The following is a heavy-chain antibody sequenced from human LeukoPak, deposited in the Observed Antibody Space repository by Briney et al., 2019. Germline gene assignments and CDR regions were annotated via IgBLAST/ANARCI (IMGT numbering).Heavy chain of an antibody. V-gene: IGHV4-59*01. D-gene: IGHD1-1*01. CDR1: GGSISSYY. CDR2: IYDSGST. CDR3: ARVGGTNYYYYGMDV. J-gene: IGHJ6*02. Sequence: PSETLSLTCTVSGGSISSYYWSWIRQPPGKGLEWIGHIYDSGSTNYNPSLKSRVTISVDTSKNQFSLKLSSVTAADTAVYYCARVGGTNYYYYGMDVWGQGTTVTVSS.